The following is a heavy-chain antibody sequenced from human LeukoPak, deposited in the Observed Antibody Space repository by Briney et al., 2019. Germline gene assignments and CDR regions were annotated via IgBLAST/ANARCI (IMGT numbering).Heavy chain of an antibody. Sequence: NTGESLKISCKGSGYSFPTYWITWVRQMPGKGLEWMGIIYPDESNIRYSPSFQGQVTISADKSISTAYLQWSSLKASDTAMYYCARPPSRGYSSSLEYWGQGTLVTVSS. J-gene: IGHJ4*02. V-gene: IGHV5-51*01. D-gene: IGHD2-2*03. CDR3: ARPPSRGYSSSLEY. CDR2: IYPDESNI. CDR1: GYSFPTYW.